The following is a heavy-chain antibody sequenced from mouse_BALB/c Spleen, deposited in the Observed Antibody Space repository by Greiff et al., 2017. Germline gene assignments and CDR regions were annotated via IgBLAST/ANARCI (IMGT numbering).Heavy chain of an antibody. Sequence: EVHLVESGGGLVQPGGSLRLSCATSGFTFSDFYMEWVRQPPGKRLEWIAASRNKANDYTTEYSASVKGRFIVSRDTSQSILYLQMNALRAEDTAIYYCARDAYDYDDFLYAMDYWGQGTSVTVSS. J-gene: IGHJ4*01. D-gene: IGHD2-4*01. CDR2: SRNKANDYTT. CDR3: ARDAYDYDDFLYAMDY. V-gene: IGHV7-1*02. CDR1: GFTFSDFY.